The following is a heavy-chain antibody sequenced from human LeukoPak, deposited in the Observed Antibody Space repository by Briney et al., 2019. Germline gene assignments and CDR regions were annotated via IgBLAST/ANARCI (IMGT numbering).Heavy chain of an antibody. CDR1: GLTFSTYW. Sequence: PGGSLRLSCAASGLTFSTYWMSWVRRAPGKGLGWVASMNQDGSEKYYVDSVKGRFTISRDNAKSSLYLQMNSLRAEDTAVYYCATGWAAHDYWGQGTLVTVSS. CDR2: MNQDGSEK. J-gene: IGHJ4*02. D-gene: IGHD1-26*01. V-gene: IGHV3-7*01. CDR3: ATGWAAHDY.